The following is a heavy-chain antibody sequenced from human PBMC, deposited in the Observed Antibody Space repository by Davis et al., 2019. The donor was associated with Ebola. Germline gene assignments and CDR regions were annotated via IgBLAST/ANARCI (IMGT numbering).Heavy chain of an antibody. CDR2: ISGSGGST. V-gene: IGHV3-23*01. CDR1: GFTFSSYA. CDR3: AKDPPPWTMRDIHYGMDV. D-gene: IGHD3-22*01. J-gene: IGHJ6*02. Sequence: PGGSLRLSCAASGFTFSSYAMSWVRQAPGKGLEWVSAISGSGGSTYYADSVKGRFTISRDNSKNTLYLQMNSLRAEDTAVYYCAKDPPPWTMRDIHYGMDVWGQGTTVTVSS.